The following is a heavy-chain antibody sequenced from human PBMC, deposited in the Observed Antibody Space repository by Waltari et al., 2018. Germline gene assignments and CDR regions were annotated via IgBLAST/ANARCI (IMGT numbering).Heavy chain of an antibody. CDR2: VDPEDGET. CDR3: ATFSSVSAPIKSYGSGSYFFDY. Sequence: EVQLVQSGAEVKKPGATVKISCKVSGYTFTDYYMHWVQQAPGKGLEWMGLVDPEDGETIYAEKFQGRVTITADTSTDTAYMELSSLRSEDTAVYYCATFSSVSAPIKSYGSGSYFFDYWGQGTLVTVSS. CDR1: GYTFTDYY. J-gene: IGHJ4*02. V-gene: IGHV1-69-2*01. D-gene: IGHD3-10*01.